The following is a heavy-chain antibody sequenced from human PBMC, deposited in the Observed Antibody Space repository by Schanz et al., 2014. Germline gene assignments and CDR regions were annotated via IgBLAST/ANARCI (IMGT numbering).Heavy chain of an antibody. CDR2: ISSSSSVI. V-gene: IGHV3-48*01. D-gene: IGHD7-27*01. J-gene: IGHJ3*02. CDR1: GFTFSGYH. Sequence: VQLVESGGGLVQPGGSLRLSCAASGFTFSGYHMIWVRQAPGKGLEWVSYISSSSSVIDYPDSVKGRFTISRDNAKNSLYLEMTSLRGEDTAVYYCARENLNWEAFDIWGQGTVVTVSS. CDR3: ARENLNWEAFDI.